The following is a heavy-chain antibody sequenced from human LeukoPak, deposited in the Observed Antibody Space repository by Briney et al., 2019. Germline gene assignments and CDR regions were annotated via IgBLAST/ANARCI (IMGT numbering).Heavy chain of an antibody. CDR1: GFTFSSYA. D-gene: IGHD5-18*01. Sequence: GGSLRLSCAASGFTFSSYAMSWVRQAPGKGLEWVSAISGSGGSTYYADSVKARFTISRDNSKNTLYLQMNSLRAEDTAVYYCAKDGTAMGLLDAFDIWGQGTMVTVSS. J-gene: IGHJ3*02. CDR2: ISGSGGST. CDR3: AKDGTAMGLLDAFDI. V-gene: IGHV3-23*01.